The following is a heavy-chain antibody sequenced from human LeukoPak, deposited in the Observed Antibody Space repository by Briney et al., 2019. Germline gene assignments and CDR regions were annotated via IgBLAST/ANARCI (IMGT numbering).Heavy chain of an antibody. J-gene: IGHJ5*02. D-gene: IGHD2-15*01. CDR1: GFTFSSYW. Sequence: GGSLRLSCAASGFTFSSYWMHWVRQAPGKGLVWVSRINSDGSSTSYADSVKGRFTISRDNAKNTLYLQMNSLRAEDTAVYYCARGSVVVAATENWFDPWGQGTLVTVSS. CDR3: ARGSVVVAATENWFDP. CDR2: INSDGSST. V-gene: IGHV3-74*01.